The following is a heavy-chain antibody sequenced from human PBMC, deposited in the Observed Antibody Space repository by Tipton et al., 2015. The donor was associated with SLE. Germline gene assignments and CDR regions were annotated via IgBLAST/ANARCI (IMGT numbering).Heavy chain of an antibody. CDR2: INHSGNT. V-gene: IGHV4-34*01. CDR3: ARVPAVYYYYMDV. J-gene: IGHJ6*03. Sequence: TLSLTCAVYGGSFSGNYWSWIRQSPGKGLEWIGEINHSGNTNYNPSLKSRVTISVDTSKNQFSLKLSSVTAADTAVYYCARVPAVYYYYMDVWGKGTTVTVSS. D-gene: IGHD2-2*01. CDR1: GGSFSGNY.